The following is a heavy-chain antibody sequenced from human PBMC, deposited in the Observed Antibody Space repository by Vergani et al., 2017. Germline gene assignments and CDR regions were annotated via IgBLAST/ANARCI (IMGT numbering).Heavy chain of an antibody. CDR1: GFTFSSYA. Sequence: EVQLLESGGGLVQPGGSLRLSCAASGFTFSSYAMSWVRQAPGKGLEWVSVIYSGGSTYYADSVKGRFTISRHNSKNTLYLQMNSLRAEDTAVYYCARGEYDILTGYFKGFDYWGQGTLVTVSS. J-gene: IGHJ4*02. CDR3: ARGEYDILTGYFKGFDY. CDR2: IYSGGST. D-gene: IGHD3-9*01. V-gene: IGHV3-23*03.